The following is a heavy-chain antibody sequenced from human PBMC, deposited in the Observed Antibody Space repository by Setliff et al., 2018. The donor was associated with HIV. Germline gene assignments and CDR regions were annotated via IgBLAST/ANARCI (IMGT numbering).Heavy chain of an antibody. CDR1: GFIFRNYW. CDR3: AREMAATAHPDDPYFQH. Sequence: GGSLRLSCTTFGFIFRNYWMHSVRQAPGKGLEWVSRINDDGTNTTYADSVKGRFTISRDNAKNTLYLQLNSLGAEDTAVYYCAREMAATAHPDDPYFQHWGQGTLVTVSS. J-gene: IGHJ1*01. D-gene: IGHD6-13*01. V-gene: IGHV3-74*01. CDR2: INDDGTNT.